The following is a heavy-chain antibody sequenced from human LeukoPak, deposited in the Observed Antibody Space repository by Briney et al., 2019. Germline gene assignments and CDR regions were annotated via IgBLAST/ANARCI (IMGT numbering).Heavy chain of an antibody. Sequence: ASVKVSCKASGYTFTSHGIIWVRQAPGQGLEWMGWISAYNGNTKYAQKVQGRVTMTTDTSTSTAYMDLRSLRSDGTAVYYCARGFPPRMYYDSSGYYSYYFDYWGQGSLVTVSS. CDR1: GYTFTSHG. J-gene: IGHJ4*02. CDR3: ARGFPPRMYYDSSGYYSYYFDY. D-gene: IGHD3-22*01. V-gene: IGHV1-18*01. CDR2: ISAYNGNT.